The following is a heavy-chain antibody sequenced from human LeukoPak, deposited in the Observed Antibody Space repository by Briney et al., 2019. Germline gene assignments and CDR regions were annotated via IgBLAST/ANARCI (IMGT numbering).Heavy chain of an antibody. D-gene: IGHD3-3*01. J-gene: IGHJ4*02. Sequence: GGSLRLSCAASGFTVSSNYMSWVRQAPGKGLEWVSVIYSGGSTYYADSVKDRFTISRDNSKNTLYLQMNSLKTEDTAVYYCTTDQITIFGVVINDFDYWGQGTLVTVSS. V-gene: IGHV3-53*01. CDR3: TTDQITIFGVVINDFDY. CDR2: IYSGGST. CDR1: GFTVSSNY.